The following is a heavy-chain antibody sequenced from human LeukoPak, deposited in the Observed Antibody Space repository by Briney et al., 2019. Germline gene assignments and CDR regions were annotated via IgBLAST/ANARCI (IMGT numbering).Heavy chain of an antibody. CDR3: ARGGFWSGYYTGAFDY. CDR2: IYYGGST. Sequence: SETLSLTCTVSGGSISSYYWSWIRQPPGKGLEWIGYIYYGGSTNYNPSLKSRVTISVDTSKNQFSLKLSSVTAADTAVYYCARGGFWSGYYTGAFDYWGQGTLVTVSS. D-gene: IGHD3-3*01. V-gene: IGHV4-59*01. J-gene: IGHJ4*02. CDR1: GGSISSYY.